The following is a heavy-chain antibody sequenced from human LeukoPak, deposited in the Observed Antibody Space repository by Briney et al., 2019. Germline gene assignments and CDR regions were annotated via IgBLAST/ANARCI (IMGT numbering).Heavy chain of an antibody. Sequence: SETLSLTCTVSGGSISSYYWSWIRQPPGKKLEWIGYIYHSGSTNYNSSLKSRVTISVDTSKNQFSLKLSSVTAADTAVYYCARHAAFAEYQSHLTHFDYWGQGTLVTVSS. D-gene: IGHD2-2*01. J-gene: IGHJ4*02. CDR3: ARHAAFAEYQSHLTHFDY. CDR2: IYHSGST. V-gene: IGHV4-59*08. CDR1: GGSISSYY.